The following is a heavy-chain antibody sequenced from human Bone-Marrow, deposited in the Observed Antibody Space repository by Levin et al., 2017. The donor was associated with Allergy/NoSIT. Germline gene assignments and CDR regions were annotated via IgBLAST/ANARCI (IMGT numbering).Heavy chain of an antibody. V-gene: IGHV1-18*01. D-gene: IGHD2-15*01. CDR3: ARIVVVVAANGATYYYYYGMDV. CDR2: ISAYNGNT. CDR1: GYTFTSYG. J-gene: IGHJ6*02. Sequence: AASVKVSCKASGYTFTSYGISWVRQAPGQGLEWMGWISAYNGNTNYAQKLQGRVTMTTDTSTSTAYMELRSLRSDDTAVYYCARIVVVVAANGATYYYYYGMDVWGQGTTVTVSS.